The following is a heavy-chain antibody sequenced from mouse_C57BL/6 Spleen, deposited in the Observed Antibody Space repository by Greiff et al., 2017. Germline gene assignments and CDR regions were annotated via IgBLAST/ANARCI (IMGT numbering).Heavy chain of an antibody. Sequence: QVQLQQSGAELAKPGASVKLSCEASGYTFTSYWMHWVKQRPGQGLEWIGYINPSSGYTKYNQKFKDKATLTADKSSSTAYMQLSSLTYEDSAVYYCARDLTGTAYYFDYWGQGTTLTVSS. V-gene: IGHV1-7*01. CDR1: GYTFTSYW. CDR3: ARDLTGTAYYFDY. J-gene: IGHJ2*01. D-gene: IGHD4-1*01. CDR2: INPSSGYT.